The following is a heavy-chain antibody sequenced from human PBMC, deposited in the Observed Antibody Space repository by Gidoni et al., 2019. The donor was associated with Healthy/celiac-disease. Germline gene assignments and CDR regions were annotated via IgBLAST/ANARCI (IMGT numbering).Heavy chain of an antibody. V-gene: IGHV1-18*01. CDR3: ARDTEGRWDLLPFDY. D-gene: IGHD1-26*01. CDR2: ISAYNGNT. CDR1: GYTFTSYG. Sequence: QVQLVQSGAEVKKPGASVTVSCKASGYTFTSYGISWVRQAPGQGLEWMGWISAYNGNTNYAQKLQGRVTMTTDTSTSTAYMELRCLRSDDTAVYYCARDTEGRWDLLPFDYWGQGTLVTVSS. J-gene: IGHJ4*02.